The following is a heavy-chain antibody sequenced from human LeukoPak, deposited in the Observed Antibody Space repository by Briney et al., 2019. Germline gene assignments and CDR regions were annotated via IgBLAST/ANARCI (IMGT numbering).Heavy chain of an antibody. CDR1: GFTFSSYG. CDR3: ARGGIHCSSASCPKTYVDY. J-gene: IGHJ4*02. V-gene: IGHV3-33*01. CDR2: IWYDGSNK. D-gene: IGHD2-2*01. Sequence: GRCLRLSCAASGFTFSSYGMHWGRQAPGKGLEWVAVIWYDGSNKYYADSVKGRFTISRDNSKNTLYLQMNSLRAEDTAVYYCARGGIHCSSASCPKTYVDYCGQGTLVTVSS.